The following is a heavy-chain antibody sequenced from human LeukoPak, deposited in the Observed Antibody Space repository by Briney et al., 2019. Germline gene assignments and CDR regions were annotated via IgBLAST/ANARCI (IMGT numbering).Heavy chain of an antibody. CDR2: LHYSGIT. J-gene: IGHJ4*02. Sequence: KPSETLSLTCTVSGGSISSYYWSWIRQPPGKGLEWIGYLHYSGITSYNPSLKSRVTISVDTSKSQFSLKLTSVTAADTAVYYCARDGYTIASYFDYWGQGALVTVSS. D-gene: IGHD5-24*01. CDR1: GGSISSYY. CDR3: ARDGYTIASYFDY. V-gene: IGHV4-59*01.